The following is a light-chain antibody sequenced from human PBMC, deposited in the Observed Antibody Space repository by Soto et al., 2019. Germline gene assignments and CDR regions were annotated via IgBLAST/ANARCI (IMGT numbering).Light chain of an antibody. CDR3: QQYDNWPRT. J-gene: IGKJ1*01. CDR1: QSVSSN. V-gene: IGKV3-15*01. Sequence: IMMTHSPATLSVSPGERDTLSCRASQSVSSNLAWYQQKPGQAPRLLIYGASTRATGIPARFSGSGSGTEFTLTISSLRSEDFAGYFCQQYDNWPRTFGQGTKVDIK. CDR2: GAS.